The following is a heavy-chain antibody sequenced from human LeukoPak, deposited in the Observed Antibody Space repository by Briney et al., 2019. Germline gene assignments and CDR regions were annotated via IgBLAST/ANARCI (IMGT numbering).Heavy chain of an antibody. CDR3: ARSKSSDYGDRYYFDY. CDR2: INPNSGDT. J-gene: IGHJ4*02. Sequence: ASVKVSCKASVYTFTGYYIHWVRQAPRQGLEWMGWINPNSGDTKYPQNFQGRVTMTRDTSISTAYMELSSLRSGDTAVYYCARSKSSDYGDRYYFDYWGQGTLVTVSS. CDR1: VYTFTGYY. D-gene: IGHD4-17*01. V-gene: IGHV1-2*02.